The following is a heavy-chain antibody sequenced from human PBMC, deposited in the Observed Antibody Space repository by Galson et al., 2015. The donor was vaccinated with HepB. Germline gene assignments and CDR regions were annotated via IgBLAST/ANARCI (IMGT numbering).Heavy chain of an antibody. V-gene: IGHV4-39*02. CDR3: ARRGATSYHFDY. J-gene: IGHJ4*02. CDR1: GGSISSTSYY. Sequence: TLSLTCTVSGGSISSTSYYWGWIRQPPGKGLEWIANIYYSGSTYYNPSLKSRVTISVDTSNNHFSLKLSSVTAADTAVYYCARRGATSYHFDYWGQGTLVTV. D-gene: IGHD3-16*02. CDR2: IYYSGST.